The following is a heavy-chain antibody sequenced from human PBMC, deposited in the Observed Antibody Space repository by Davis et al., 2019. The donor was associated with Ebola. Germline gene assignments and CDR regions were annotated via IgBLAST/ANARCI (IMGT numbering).Heavy chain of an antibody. J-gene: IGHJ6*02. V-gene: IGHV4-39*01. CDR3: ARRFQPRFGELSFDYYGMDV. CDR1: GFAFSDYH. CDR2: IYYSGST. D-gene: IGHD3-10*01. Sequence: ESLKISCAASGFAFSDYHMSWIRQAPGKGLEWIGSIYYSGSTYYNPSLKSRVTISVDTSKNQFSLKLSSVTAADTAVYYCARRFQPRFGELSFDYYGMDVWGQGTTVTVSS.